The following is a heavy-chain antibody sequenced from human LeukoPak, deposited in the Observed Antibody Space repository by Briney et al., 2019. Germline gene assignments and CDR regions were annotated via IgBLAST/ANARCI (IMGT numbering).Heavy chain of an antibody. J-gene: IGHJ4*02. CDR2: INSDGTST. CDR3: TRAGSGSSYDS. CDR1: GFTFSDYG. Sequence: GGSLRLSCAASGFTFSDYGIHWVRQAPGKGLVWVSLINSDGTSTIYADSVKGRFTISRDTAKNTLYLEMNRLRADDTAVYYCTRAGSGSSYDSWGQGTLVTVSS. D-gene: IGHD3-10*01. V-gene: IGHV3-74*01.